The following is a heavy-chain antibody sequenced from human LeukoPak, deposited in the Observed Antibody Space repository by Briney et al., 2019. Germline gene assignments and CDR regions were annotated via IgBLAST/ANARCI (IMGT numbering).Heavy chain of an antibody. V-gene: IGHV4-59*12. CDR2: IYYSGST. CDR3: ARDGKEDYYDSSGYYLPFDY. D-gene: IGHD3-22*01. J-gene: IGHJ4*02. CDR1: GGSISSYY. Sequence: SETLSLTCTVSGGSISSYYWSWIRQPPGKGLEWIGYIYYSGSTNYNPSLKSRVTMSVDTSKNQFSLKLSSVTAADTAVYYCARDGKEDYYDSSGYYLPFDYWGQGTLVTVSS.